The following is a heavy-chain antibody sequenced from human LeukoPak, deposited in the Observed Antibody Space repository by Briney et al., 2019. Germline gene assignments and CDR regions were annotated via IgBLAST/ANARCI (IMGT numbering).Heavy chain of an antibody. Sequence: GESLKISCKGSGYSFTSYWIGWVRQMPGKGLEWMGIIYPGDSDTRYSPSFQGQVTISADKSISTAYLQWSSLKASDTAMYYCARSVRGVIEGKYNWFDPWGQGTLVTVSS. J-gene: IGHJ5*02. CDR2: IYPGDSDT. D-gene: IGHD3-10*01. V-gene: IGHV5-51*01. CDR1: GYSFTSYW. CDR3: ARSVRGVIEGKYNWFDP.